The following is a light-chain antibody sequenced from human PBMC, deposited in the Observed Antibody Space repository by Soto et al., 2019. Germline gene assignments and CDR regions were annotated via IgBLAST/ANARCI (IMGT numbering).Light chain of an antibody. CDR1: QNIGSY. V-gene: IGKV1-5*01. J-gene: IGKJ2*01. CDR2: DAS. CDR3: QKYKSYSL. Sequence: DIQMTQSPSTLSASVGDTVTITCRASQNIGSYLAWYQQKPGKAPKLLIYDASSLESGVPSRVSGSGSGTDFILTISSLQPDDFASYYCQKYKSYSLFGHGTTLEIK.